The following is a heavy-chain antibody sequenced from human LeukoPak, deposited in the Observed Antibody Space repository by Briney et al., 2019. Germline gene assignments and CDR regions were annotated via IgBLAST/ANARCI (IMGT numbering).Heavy chain of an antibody. D-gene: IGHD3-9*01. V-gene: IGHV3-74*01. CDR1: GFTFSSYW. Sequence: GGSLRLSCAASGFTFSSYWMHWVRQAPGKGLVWVSRINSDGSSTSYADSVKGRFTISRDNAKNTLYLQTNSLRAEDTAVYYCARLQETYDILTGYSNRDYWGQGTLVTVSS. J-gene: IGHJ4*02. CDR3: ARLQETYDILTGYSNRDY. CDR2: INSDGSST.